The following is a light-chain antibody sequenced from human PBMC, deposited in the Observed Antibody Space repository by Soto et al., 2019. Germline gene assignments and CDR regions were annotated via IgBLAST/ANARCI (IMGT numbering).Light chain of an antibody. CDR1: SSNIGAGYD. V-gene: IGLV1-40*01. Sequence: QSVLTQPPSVSGAPGQRVTISCTGSSSNIGAGYDVHWYQQLPGTAPKLLIYGNSNRPSGVPDRFSGSKSGTSASLAITGLQLEDEADYYCQSYDSSLSGSVVFGGGTKLTVL. J-gene: IGLJ2*01. CDR2: GNS. CDR3: QSYDSSLSGSVV.